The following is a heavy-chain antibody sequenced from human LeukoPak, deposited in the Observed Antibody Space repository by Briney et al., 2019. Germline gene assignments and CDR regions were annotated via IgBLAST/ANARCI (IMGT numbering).Heavy chain of an antibody. CDR2: ISYSGST. Sequence: SETLSLTCTVSGGSISSYYWSWIRQPPGKELEWIGYISYSGSTNYNPSLKSRVTMSVDTSKNQFSLKLSSVTAADTAVYYCARGLGDYWGQGTLVTVSS. J-gene: IGHJ4*02. CDR1: GGSISSYY. CDR3: ARGLGDY. V-gene: IGHV4-59*12. D-gene: IGHD5-12*01.